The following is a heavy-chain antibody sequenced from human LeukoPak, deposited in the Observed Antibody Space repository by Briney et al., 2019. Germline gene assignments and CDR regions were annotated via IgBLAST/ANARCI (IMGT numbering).Heavy chain of an antibody. J-gene: IGHJ5*02. Sequence: GGSLRLSCAASGFTFSNYWKHWVRQAPGKGLVWVSRINSDGSRTTYADSVKGRFTISRDNAKNTLYLQMNSLRAEDTAVYYCARRGTIAVPVFWFDPWGQGTLVIVSS. V-gene: IGHV3-74*01. D-gene: IGHD6-19*01. CDR1: GFTFSNYW. CDR2: INSDGSRT. CDR3: ARRGTIAVPVFWFDP.